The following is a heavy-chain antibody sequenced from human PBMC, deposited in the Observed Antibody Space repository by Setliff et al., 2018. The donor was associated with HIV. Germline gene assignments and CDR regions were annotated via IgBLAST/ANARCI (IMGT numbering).Heavy chain of an antibody. CDR2: IYPNSGGT. Sequence: ASVKVSCKASGYTFTAYYIHWVRQAPGQGLEWMGRIYPNSGGTNFAKQFQGRVTMTRDTSISTAYMELSRLTSDDTAMYFCARESTVVLGDDVDNYHYSYMDVWGKGTTVTV. D-gene: IGHD3-16*01. J-gene: IGHJ6*03. CDR1: GYTFTAYY. V-gene: IGHV1-2*06. CDR3: ARESTVVLGDDVDNYHYSYMDV.